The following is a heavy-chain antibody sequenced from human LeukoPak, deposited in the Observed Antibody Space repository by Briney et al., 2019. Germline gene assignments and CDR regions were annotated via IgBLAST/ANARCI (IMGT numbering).Heavy chain of an antibody. CDR2: IYYSGST. Sequence: PSETLSLTSTVSGDSVNDYYWNWIRQPPGKGLEWIGYIYYSGSTDYNPSLKSRVTMSVDTSKNQFSLRLNSVTAADTAVYYCARGGARGSSAFDVWGQGTMVIVSA. V-gene: IGHV4-59*02. J-gene: IGHJ3*01. CDR3: ARGGARGSSAFDV. CDR1: GDSVNDYY. D-gene: IGHD3-10*01.